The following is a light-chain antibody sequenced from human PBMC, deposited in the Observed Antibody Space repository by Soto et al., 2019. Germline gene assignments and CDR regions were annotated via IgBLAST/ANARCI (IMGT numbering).Light chain of an antibody. J-gene: IGKJ4*01. V-gene: IGKV1-9*01. CDR2: AAS. CDR3: QQLNSYPFT. Sequence: IQLTQSPSSLSASVGDRVTITCRGSQGISSYLAWYQQKPGKAPKLLIYAASTLQSGVPSRFSGSGSGTDFTLTISSLQPEDFATYYCQQLNSYPFTFGGGTKVDIK. CDR1: QGISSY.